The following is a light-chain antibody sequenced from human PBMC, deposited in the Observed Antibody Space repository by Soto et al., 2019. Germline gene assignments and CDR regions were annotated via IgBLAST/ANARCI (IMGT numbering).Light chain of an antibody. CDR2: AAT. CDR3: LQHNSYPWT. J-gene: IGKJ1*01. V-gene: IGKV1-17*03. Sequence: DIQMTQSPSAMSASVGDRIIITCRASQGVSNRLVWFQQKPGKVPKRLIFAATLLQSGVPSRFSGAGSGKEFTLTISGLQDEDFATYYCLQHNSYPWTFGPGTNVDIK. CDR1: QGVSNR.